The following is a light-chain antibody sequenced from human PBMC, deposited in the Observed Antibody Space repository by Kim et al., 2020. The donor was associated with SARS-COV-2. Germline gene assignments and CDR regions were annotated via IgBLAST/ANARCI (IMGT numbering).Light chain of an antibody. V-gene: IGKV1-6*01. CDR2: AAS. CDR1: QDIRND. J-gene: IGKJ5*01. CDR3: LQDYSYPIT. Sequence: SLGDRVTFTCRASQDIRNDVGWYQQKPGKAPKLLIHAASNLQSGVPSRFSGSGSGTDFTLTISSLQPEDFATYYCLQDYSYPITFGQGTRLEIK.